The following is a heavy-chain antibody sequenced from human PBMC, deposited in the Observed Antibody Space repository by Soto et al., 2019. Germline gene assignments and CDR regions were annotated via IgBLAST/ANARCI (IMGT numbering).Heavy chain of an antibody. J-gene: IGHJ6*02. CDR2: IYYSGST. CDR3: ASSDFWSGYYPSYYYGMDV. CDR1: GGSISSGGYY. Sequence: SETLSLTCTVSGGSISSGGYYWSWIRQHPGKGLEWIGYIYYSGSTYYNPSLKSRVTISVDTSKNQFSLKLSSVAAADTAVYYCASSDFWSGYYPSYYYGMDVWGQGTTVTVSS. D-gene: IGHD3-3*01. V-gene: IGHV4-31*03.